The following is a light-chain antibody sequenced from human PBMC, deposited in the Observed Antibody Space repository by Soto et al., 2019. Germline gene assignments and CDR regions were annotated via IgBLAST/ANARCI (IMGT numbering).Light chain of an antibody. Sequence: DIHTTESPSTLSASVGDRVTITCRASQSISSWLALYQQKPGKAPNLLIHKASHLESGVPSRFSGSGSGTEFTLTISSLQPGDYATYYCQHYNSYPWTFGQGTKVDIK. CDR1: QSISSW. CDR2: KAS. CDR3: QHYNSYPWT. J-gene: IGKJ1*01. V-gene: IGKV1-5*03.